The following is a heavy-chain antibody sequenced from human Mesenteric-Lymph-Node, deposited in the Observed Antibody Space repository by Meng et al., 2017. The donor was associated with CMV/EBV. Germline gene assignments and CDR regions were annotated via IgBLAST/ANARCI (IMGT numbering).Heavy chain of an antibody. J-gene: IGHJ2*01. CDR2: INHSGST. V-gene: IGHV4-34*03. CDR1: GGSFSGYY. Sequence: SETLSLTCAVYGGSFSGYYWSWIRQPPGKGLEWIGEINHSGSTNYNPSLKSRVTISVDTSKNQFSLKLSSVTAADTAVYYCFSSNYDFWSDWYFDLWGRGTLVTVSS. D-gene: IGHD3-3*01. CDR3: FSSNYDFWSDWYFDL.